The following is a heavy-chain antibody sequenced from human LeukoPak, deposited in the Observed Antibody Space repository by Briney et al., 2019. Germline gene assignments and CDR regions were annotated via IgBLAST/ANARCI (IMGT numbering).Heavy chain of an antibody. D-gene: IGHD3-10*01. CDR2: ISGSGGST. CDR1: GFTFSSYG. CDR3: AKASGSGSYGNWFDP. V-gene: IGHV3-23*01. J-gene: IGHJ5*02. Sequence: GGSLRLSCAASGFTFSSYGMSWVRQAPGKGLEWVSAISGSGGSTYYADSVKGRFTISRDNSKNTLYLRMNSLRAEDTAVYYCAKASGSGSYGNWFDPWGQGTLVTVSS.